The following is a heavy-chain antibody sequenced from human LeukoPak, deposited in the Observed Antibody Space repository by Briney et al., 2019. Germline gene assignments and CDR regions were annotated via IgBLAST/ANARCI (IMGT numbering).Heavy chain of an antibody. CDR2: ISTYNGNT. J-gene: IGHJ5*02. CDR1: GYTFTSYG. CDR3: AREVGAIMVDP. V-gene: IGHV1-18*03. Sequence: ASENVSCKASGYTFTSYGISWVRHPPAPGLELMGWISTYNGNTNYAQKLQNRVTMTTDTSTSTAYIQLMSLRSDDMAVYYCAREVGAIMVDPWGQGTLVTVSS. D-gene: IGHD1-26*01.